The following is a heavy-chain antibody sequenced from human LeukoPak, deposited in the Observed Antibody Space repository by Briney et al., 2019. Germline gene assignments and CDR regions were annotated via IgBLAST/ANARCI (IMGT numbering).Heavy chain of an antibody. Sequence: ASVKVSCKASGYTFTSYYMHWVRQAPGQGLEWMGIINPSGGSTSYAQKFQGRVTMTRDTSTSTVYMELSSLRSEDTAVYYCARSASPVSSSGYYYDLGDWGQGTLVTVSS. CDR1: GYTFTSYY. V-gene: IGHV1-46*01. CDR2: INPSGGST. CDR3: ARSASPVSSSGYYYDLGD. D-gene: IGHD3-22*01. J-gene: IGHJ4*02.